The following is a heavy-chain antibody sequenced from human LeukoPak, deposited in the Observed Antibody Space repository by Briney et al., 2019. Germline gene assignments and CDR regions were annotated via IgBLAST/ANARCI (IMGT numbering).Heavy chain of an antibody. CDR1: GFTFSSYA. CDR3: AKERFGQQLPGWFDP. D-gene: IGHD6-13*01. CDR2: ISGSGGST. Sequence: PGGSLRLSCAASGFTFSSYAMSWVRQAPGKGLEWVSAISGSGGSTYYADSVKGRFTISRDNSKNTLYLQMNSLRAEDTAVYYCAKERFGQQLPGWFDPWGQGTLVTVPS. J-gene: IGHJ5*02. V-gene: IGHV3-23*01.